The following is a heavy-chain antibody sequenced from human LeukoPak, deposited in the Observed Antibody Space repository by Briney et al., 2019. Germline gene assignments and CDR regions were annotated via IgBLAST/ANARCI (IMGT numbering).Heavy chain of an antibody. J-gene: IGHJ4*02. V-gene: IGHV3-9*01. CDR3: ATPRTAISSSWLYFDY. Sequence: PGGSLRLSCAASGFTFDDYAMHWVRQAPGKGLEWVSGISWNSGSIGYADSVKGRFTISRDNAKNSLYLQMNSLRAEDTAVYYCATPRTAISSSWLYFDYWGQGTLVTVSS. CDR2: ISWNSGSI. D-gene: IGHD6-13*01. CDR1: GFTFDDYA.